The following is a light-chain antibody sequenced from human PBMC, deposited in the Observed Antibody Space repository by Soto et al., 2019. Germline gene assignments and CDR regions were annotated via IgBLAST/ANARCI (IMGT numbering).Light chain of an antibody. Sequence: QSVLTQPPSVSGAPGQRVTISCTGSSSNIGAGYDVHWYQQLPGTAPKLLVHGNNDRPSGVPDRFSASKSGTSASLAITGLQAEDESDYYCQSFDSRLSGWVFGGGTKLTV. CDR1: SSNIGAGYD. CDR2: GNN. J-gene: IGLJ2*01. V-gene: IGLV1-40*01. CDR3: QSFDSRLSGWV.